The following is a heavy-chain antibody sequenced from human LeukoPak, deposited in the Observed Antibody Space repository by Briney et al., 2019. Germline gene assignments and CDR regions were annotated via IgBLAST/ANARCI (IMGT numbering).Heavy chain of an antibody. Sequence: PSETLSLTCTVSGGSISSSSYYWGWIRQPPGKGLEWIGSIYYSGSTYYNPSLKSRVTISVDTSKNQFSLKLSSVTAADTAVYYCARAPRGYCTNGVCYGSYVYWGQGTLVTVSS. D-gene: IGHD2-8*01. J-gene: IGHJ4*02. CDR3: ARAPRGYCTNGVCYGSYVY. V-gene: IGHV4-39*07. CDR2: IYYSGST. CDR1: GGSISSSSYY.